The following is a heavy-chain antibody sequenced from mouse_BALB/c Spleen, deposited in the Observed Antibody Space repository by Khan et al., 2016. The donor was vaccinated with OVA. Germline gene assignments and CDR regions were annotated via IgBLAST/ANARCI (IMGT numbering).Heavy chain of an antibody. CDR1: GYTFTSYT. D-gene: IGHD2-14*01. Sequence: QVQLKQSGAELARPGASVKMSCKASGYTFTSYTIHWIKKRPGQGLEWIGYINPSNDYTNYNLKFKDKATLTTDKSSTTAYLRLSSLTSDDSAVYNCVRDGAYHRNDGWFAYWGQGTLVTVSA. CDR3: VRDGAYHRNDGWFAY. V-gene: IGHV1-4*01. CDR2: INPSNDYT. J-gene: IGHJ3*01.